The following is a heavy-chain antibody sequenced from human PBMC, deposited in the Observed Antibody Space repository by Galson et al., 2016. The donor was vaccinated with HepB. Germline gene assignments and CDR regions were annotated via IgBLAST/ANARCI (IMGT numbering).Heavy chain of an antibody. V-gene: IGHV3-48*01. CDR1: GSYFSDYS. D-gene: IGHD3-10*01. CDR3: ARGRAETVAQGVIRVHRIHYYSGMDV. Sequence: SLRLSCAASGSYFSDYSMNWVRQAPGKGLEWLSYISANSDSTYYADSVKGRFTISRDNAKNSLYLQMNSLRVWDTAVYYCARGRAETVAQGVIRVHRIHYYSGMDVWGQGTTVTASS. CDR2: ISANSDST. J-gene: IGHJ6*02.